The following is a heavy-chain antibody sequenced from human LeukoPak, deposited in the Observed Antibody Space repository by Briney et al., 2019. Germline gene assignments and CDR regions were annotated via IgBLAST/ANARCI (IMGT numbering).Heavy chain of an antibody. Sequence: PSETLSLTCTVSGGSMSSYYWSWIRQPPGEGLEWIGYIYTSGSINYNPSLQSRVTISLDTSKNQISLKLSSVTAADTAVYYCARLGCSSTSCNRRNAFDIWGQGTMVTVSS. J-gene: IGHJ3*02. V-gene: IGHV4-4*09. D-gene: IGHD2-2*02. CDR3: ARLGCSSTSCNRRNAFDI. CDR1: GGSMSSYY. CDR2: IYTSGSI.